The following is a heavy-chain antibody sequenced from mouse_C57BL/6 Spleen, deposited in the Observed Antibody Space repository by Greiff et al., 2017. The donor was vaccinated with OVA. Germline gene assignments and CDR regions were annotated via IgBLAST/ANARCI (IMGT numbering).Heavy chain of an antibody. V-gene: IGHV1-19*01. Sequence: EVKLMESGPVLVKPGASVKMSCKASGYTFTDYYMNWVKQSHGKSLEWIGVINPYNGGTSYNQKFKGKATLTVDKSSSTAYMELNSLTSEDSAVYYCARRRYGNFDYWGQGTTLTVSS. CDR3: ARRRYGNFDY. CDR2: INPYNGGT. J-gene: IGHJ2*01. CDR1: GYTFTDYY. D-gene: IGHD2-1*01.